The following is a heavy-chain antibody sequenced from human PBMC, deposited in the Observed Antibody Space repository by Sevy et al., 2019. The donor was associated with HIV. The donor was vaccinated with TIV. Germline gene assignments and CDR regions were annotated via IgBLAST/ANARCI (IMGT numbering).Heavy chain of an antibody. CDR3: AREGPKTSFDF. CDR1: ADSISSSKW. V-gene: IGHV4-4*02. Sequence: LSLTCAVSADSISSSKWWSWVRQSPGQGLEWIGEISDSGSANYKPSLRSRVTISLDKSKNQISMKLNSVTAADTAFYYCAREGPKTSFDFWDQGTLVTVSS. J-gene: IGHJ4*02. CDR2: ISDSGSA.